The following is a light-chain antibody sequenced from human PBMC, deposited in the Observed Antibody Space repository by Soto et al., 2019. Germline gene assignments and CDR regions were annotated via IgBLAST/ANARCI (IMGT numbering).Light chain of an antibody. CDR3: QQSNFFPWT. J-gene: IGKJ1*01. CDR2: AAS. Sequence: DVQMTQSPSSLFASIGDRVTITCRASQTISNSLNWYRQKPGKAPELLINAASSLHSGVPSRFSGSGSGTDFTLTISSLQPEDFATYSCQQSNFFPWTFGQGTKVE. CDR1: QTISNS. V-gene: IGKV1-39*01.